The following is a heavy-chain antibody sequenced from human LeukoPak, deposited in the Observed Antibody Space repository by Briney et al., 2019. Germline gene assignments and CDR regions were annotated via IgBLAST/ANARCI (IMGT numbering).Heavy chain of an antibody. CDR2: ISYDGSNK. V-gene: IGHV3-30*18. CDR3: AKGGYCSGGSCYAFDY. CDR1: GFIFSSYG. J-gene: IGHJ4*02. D-gene: IGHD2-15*01. Sequence: GRSLRLSCAASGFIFSSYGMHWVRQAPGKGLEWVAVISYDGSNKYYADSVKGRFTISRDNSKNTLYLQMNSLRAEDTAVYYCAKGGYCSGGSCYAFDYWGQGTLVTVSS.